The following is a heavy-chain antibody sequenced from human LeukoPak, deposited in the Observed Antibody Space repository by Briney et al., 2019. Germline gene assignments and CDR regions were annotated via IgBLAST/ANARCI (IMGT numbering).Heavy chain of an antibody. Sequence: SETLSLTCTVSDYSISNTYYWGWIRRPPGKGLEWIGNIHHSGSAYYNPSLKSRVSISIDTSKNQFSLKLTSLNAADTAVYYCAREGPIQFLEQIDFWGQGSLVTVSS. J-gene: IGHJ4*02. CDR2: IHHSGSA. V-gene: IGHV4-38-2*02. D-gene: IGHD3-3*01. CDR3: AREGPIQFLEQIDF. CDR1: DYSISNTYY.